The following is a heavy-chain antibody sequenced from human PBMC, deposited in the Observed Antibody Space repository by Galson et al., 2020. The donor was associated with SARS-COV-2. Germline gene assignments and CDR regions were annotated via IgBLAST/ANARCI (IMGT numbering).Heavy chain of an antibody. CDR1: SSYY. V-gene: IGHV4-59*01. J-gene: IGHJ6*03. CDR2: IYYSGST. CDR3: ARVGLGYCSSTSCYSDYYYMDV. D-gene: IGHD2-2*01. Sequence: SSYYWSWIRQPPGKGLEWIGYIYYSGSTNYNPSLKSRVTISVDTSKNQFSLKLSSVTAADTAVYYCARVGLGYCSSTSCYSDYYYMDVWGKGTTVTVSS.